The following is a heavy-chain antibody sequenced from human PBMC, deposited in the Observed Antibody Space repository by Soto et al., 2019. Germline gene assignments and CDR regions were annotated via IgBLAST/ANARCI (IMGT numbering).Heavy chain of an antibody. CDR3: ERATYTSGLLFYLDY. CDR1: GYTFTYYH. V-gene: IGHV1-46*01. D-gene: IGHD5-18*01. J-gene: IGHJ4*02. Sequence: SVKVSFKASGYTFTYYHVHWVRQAPGQGLEWMGIINPYGGDTTYAQKFQGRVTMTRDTSTSTVYMELSSLRSEDTALYYCERATYTSGLLFYLDYWGQGALVTVSS. CDR2: INPYGGDT.